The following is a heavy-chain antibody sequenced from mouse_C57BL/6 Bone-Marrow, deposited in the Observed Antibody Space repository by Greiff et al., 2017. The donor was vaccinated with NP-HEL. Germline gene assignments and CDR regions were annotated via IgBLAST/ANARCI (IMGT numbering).Heavy chain of an antibody. CDR2: IYPGSGST. CDR1: GYTFTSYW. D-gene: IGHD1-1*01. Sequence: QVQLQQSGAELVKPGASVKMSCKASGYTFTSYWITWVKQRPRQGLEWIGDIYPGSGSTNYNEKFKSKATLTVDTSSSTAYMQLSSLTSEDSAVYYCARDYYYFDYWGQGTTLTVSS. V-gene: IGHV1-55*01. CDR3: ARDYYYFDY. J-gene: IGHJ2*01.